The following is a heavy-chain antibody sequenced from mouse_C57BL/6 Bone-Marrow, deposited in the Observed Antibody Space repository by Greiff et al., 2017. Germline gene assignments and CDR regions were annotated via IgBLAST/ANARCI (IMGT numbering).Heavy chain of an antibody. CDR2: IHPNSGST. V-gene: IGHV1-64*01. CDR3: AAYGNYVDY. D-gene: IGHD2-1*01. J-gene: IGHJ2*01. CDR1: GYTFTSYW. Sequence: VQLKESGAELVKPGASVKLSCKASGYTFTSYWMHWVKQRPGQGLEWIGMIHPNSGSTNYNEKFKSKATLTVDKSSSTAYMQLSSLTSEDSAVYYCAAYGNYVDYWGQGTTLTVSS.